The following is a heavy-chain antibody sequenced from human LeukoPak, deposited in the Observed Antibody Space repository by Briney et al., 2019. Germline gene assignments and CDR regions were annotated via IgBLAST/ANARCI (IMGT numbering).Heavy chain of an antibody. J-gene: IGHJ4*02. CDR1: EYSFTNYW. Sequence: GESLKISCKASEYSFTNYWIGWVRQMPGKGLEWMGIIYPGDSDTRYSPSFQGQVTISADKSISTAYLQWSSLKASDTAMYYCVRHYVYSGSSSLDYWGQGTLVTVSS. D-gene: IGHD5-12*01. V-gene: IGHV5-51*01. CDR3: VRHYVYSGSSSLDY. CDR2: IYPGDSDT.